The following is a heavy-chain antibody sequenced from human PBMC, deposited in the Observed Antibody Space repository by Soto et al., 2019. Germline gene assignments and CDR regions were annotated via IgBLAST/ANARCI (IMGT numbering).Heavy chain of an antibody. CDR1: GYTFTSYY. CDR3: ARGDYGSGSYGYYGMDV. CDR2: INPSDGST. D-gene: IGHD3-10*01. Sequence: QVQLVQSGAEVRKPGASVKASCKASGYTFTSYYMHWVRQVPGQGLVWMGIINPSDGSTSYAQKFHGRVTMTRDTSTSTVYMELSSLGSEDTAVFYCARGDYGSGSYGYYGMDVWGQGTTVTVSS. J-gene: IGHJ6*02. V-gene: IGHV1-46*01.